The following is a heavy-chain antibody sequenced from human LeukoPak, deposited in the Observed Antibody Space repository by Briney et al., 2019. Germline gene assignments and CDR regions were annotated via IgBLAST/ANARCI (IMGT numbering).Heavy chain of an antibody. D-gene: IGHD6-13*01. J-gene: IGHJ5*02. CDR1: GYTFTSYY. V-gene: IGHV1-46*01. Sequence: ASVKVSCKASGYTFTSYYMHWVRQAPGQGLEWMGIINPSGGSTSYAQKFQGRVTMTRDMSTSTVYMELSSLRSEDTAVYYCARDGPAYSSSWSIYNWFDPWGQGTLVTVSS. CDR2: INPSGGST. CDR3: ARDGPAYSSSWSIYNWFDP.